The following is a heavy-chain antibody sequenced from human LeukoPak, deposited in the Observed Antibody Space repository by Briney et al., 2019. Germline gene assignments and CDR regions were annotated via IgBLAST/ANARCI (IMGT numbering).Heavy chain of an antibody. Sequence: PGGSLRLSCAASGFTFDDYAMHWVRQAPGKGLEWVSGISWNSGSIGYADSVKGRFTISRDNAKNSLYLQMNSLRAEDTALYYCAKGERAAAGGGVDYWGQGTLVTVSS. D-gene: IGHD6-13*01. CDR1: GFTFDDYA. CDR2: ISWNSGSI. CDR3: AKGERAAAGGGVDY. V-gene: IGHV3-9*01. J-gene: IGHJ4*02.